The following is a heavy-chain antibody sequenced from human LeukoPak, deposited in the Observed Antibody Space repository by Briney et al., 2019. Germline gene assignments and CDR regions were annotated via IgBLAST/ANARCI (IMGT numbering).Heavy chain of an antibody. J-gene: IGHJ4*02. CDR3: ATPYSSSSPVVL. CDR2: ISGSGVST. Sequence: GGSLRLSCAASGFTFSSYAMTWVRQAPGKGLEWVSAISGSGVSTYYADSVKGRFTISRDNSKNTLYLQMNSLRAEDTAVYYCATPYSSSSPVVLWGQGTLVTVSS. CDR1: GFTFSSYA. D-gene: IGHD6-6*01. V-gene: IGHV3-23*01.